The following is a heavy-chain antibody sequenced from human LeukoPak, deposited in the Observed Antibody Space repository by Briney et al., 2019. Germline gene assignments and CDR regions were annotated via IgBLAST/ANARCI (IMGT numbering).Heavy chain of an antibody. CDR3: ARGLSGYYPPFDY. D-gene: IGHD3-22*01. CDR1: GYTFTSYG. V-gene: IGHV1-69*13. J-gene: IGHJ4*02. Sequence: SVKVSCKASGYTFTSYGISWVRQAPGQGLEWMGGIIPIFGTANYAQKFQGRVTITADESTSTAYMELSSLRSEDTAVYYCARGLSGYYPPFDYWGQGTLVTVSS. CDR2: IIPIFGTA.